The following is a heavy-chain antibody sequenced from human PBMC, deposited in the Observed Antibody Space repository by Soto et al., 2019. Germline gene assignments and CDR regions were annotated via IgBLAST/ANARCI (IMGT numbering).Heavy chain of an antibody. Sequence: GALRLSCSASGFTFSEYSMHWVRQAPGKGLQHVSTISSDGDSTYYADSEKGRFTISRDNSKNTLYLQMNSLRTEETAVYYCVKVSTFYDILTGYYSTNFFDPWGQGTLVTVSS. V-gene: IGHV3-64D*06. CDR1: GFTFSEYS. D-gene: IGHD3-9*01. CDR2: ISSDGDST. J-gene: IGHJ5*02. CDR3: VKVSTFYDILTGYYSTNFFDP.